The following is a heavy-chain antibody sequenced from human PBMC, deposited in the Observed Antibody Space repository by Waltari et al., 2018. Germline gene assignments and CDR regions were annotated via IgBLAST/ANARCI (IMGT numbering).Heavy chain of an antibody. V-gene: IGHV3-23*01. CDR3: VTSHGGQVYACDC. Sequence: EVQLLESGGDLVQSGGSLRLSCAASGFTFSSRVMSWVRQAPGKGPGWVSGISGSGDITAYADSVKGRFTISRDNSKNTLYLQMNSLRAGDTALYYCVTSHGGQVYACDCWGQGTLVTVSS. CDR2: ISGSGDIT. J-gene: IGHJ4*02. D-gene: IGHD2-15*01. CDR1: GFTFSSRV.